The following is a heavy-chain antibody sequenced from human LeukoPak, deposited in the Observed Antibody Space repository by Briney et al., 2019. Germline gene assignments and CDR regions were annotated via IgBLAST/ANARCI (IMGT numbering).Heavy chain of an antibody. CDR2: TYYRSKWYH. CDR3: AKGYSMSY. J-gene: IGHJ4*02. V-gene: IGHV6-1*01. D-gene: IGHD5-12*01. Sequence: SQTLSLTCAISGDSVSNTTTAWNWIRQSPSRGLEWLGRTYYRSKWYHEYAISVRSRIITNSDTSKNQFSLHLNSVTPDDTAVYYCAKGYSMSYWGQGTLVTVSS. CDR1: GDSVSNTTTA.